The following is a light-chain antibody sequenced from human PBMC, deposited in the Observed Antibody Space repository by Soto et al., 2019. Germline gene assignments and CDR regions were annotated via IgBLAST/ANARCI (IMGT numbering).Light chain of an antibody. V-gene: IGKV1-5*03. CDR3: QQYNSFPYT. Sequence: DLHMTQSPSTLSTSVGDRVTITCRASQSISIWLAWYQQKPGRAPELLLYEASSLQSGVQSRFSGSGSGTEFTLTTSSLQPDDFATYYCQQYNSFPYTFGQGTKLEIK. J-gene: IGKJ2*01. CDR1: QSISIW. CDR2: EAS.